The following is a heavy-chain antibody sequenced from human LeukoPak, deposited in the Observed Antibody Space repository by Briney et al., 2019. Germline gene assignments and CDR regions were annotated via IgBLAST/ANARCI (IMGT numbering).Heavy chain of an antibody. D-gene: IGHD2-2*01. V-gene: IGHV3-49*03. CDR1: GFTFGDYA. CDR2: IRSKAYGGTT. Sequence: PGRSLRLSCTASGFTFGDYAMSWFRQAPGKGLEWVGFIRSKAYGGTTEYAASVKGRFTISRDDSKSIAYLQMNSLKTEDTAVYYCTRDSPGYCSSTSCPLYWGQGTLVTVSS. J-gene: IGHJ4*02. CDR3: TRDSPGYCSSTSCPLY.